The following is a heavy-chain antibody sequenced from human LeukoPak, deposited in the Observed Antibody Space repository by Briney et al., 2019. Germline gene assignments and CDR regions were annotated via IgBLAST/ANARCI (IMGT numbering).Heavy chain of an antibody. J-gene: IGHJ4*02. V-gene: IGHV6-1*01. CDR3: ARSHYFARYSSSWYTSGAFDY. CDR1: GDSVSSNSAA. Sequence: SQTLSLTCAISGDSVSSNSAAWNWIRQSPSRGLEWLGRTYYRSKWYNDYAVSVKSRITINPDTSKNQFSLQLNSVTPEDTAVYYCARSHYFARYSSSWYTSGAFDYWGQGTLVTVSS. CDR2: TYYRSKWYN. D-gene: IGHD6-13*01.